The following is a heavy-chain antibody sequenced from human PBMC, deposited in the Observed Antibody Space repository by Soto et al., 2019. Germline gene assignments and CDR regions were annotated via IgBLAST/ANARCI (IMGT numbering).Heavy chain of an antibody. J-gene: IGHJ4*01. V-gene: IGHV3-15*07. CDR2: IKSKTDGGTT. CDR1: GFTFSNAW. CDR3: TPQGADYYGSSGYYVG. Sequence: EVQLVESGGGLVKPGGSLRLSCAASGFTFSNAWMNWVRQAPGKGLEWVGRIKSKTDGGTTDYAAPVKGRFTISRDDTKNTLYLKMNSLKTEDTAVYYCTPQGADYYGSSGYYVGWGQGTLVIAS. D-gene: IGHD3-22*01.